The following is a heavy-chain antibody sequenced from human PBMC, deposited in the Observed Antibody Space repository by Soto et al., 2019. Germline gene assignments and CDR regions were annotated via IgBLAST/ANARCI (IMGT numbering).Heavy chain of an antibody. CDR1: GYTFTSYA. Sequence: ASVRVSCKASGYTFTSYAVSWVRQAPGQGLEWMGWINAYNGNTNYAQKLQGRVTMTTDTSTSTAYMELRSLRSEDRAVYYCASHTYCGGDCYRPYYYGLDVWGQGTTVTVSS. J-gene: IGHJ6*02. D-gene: IGHD2-21*02. V-gene: IGHV1-18*04. CDR3: ASHTYCGGDCYRPYYYGLDV. CDR2: INAYNGNT.